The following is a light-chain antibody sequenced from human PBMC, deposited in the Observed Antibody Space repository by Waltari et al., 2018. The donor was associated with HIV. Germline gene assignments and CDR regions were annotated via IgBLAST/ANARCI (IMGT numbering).Light chain of an antibody. Sequence: SYEVTHSPAVSVSPGQTARITCSGDGVPNPYTYWYPQQSGQAPVLVIYKDTERPAGIPERFSGSRSGATVTLTISGVQTEDEADYYCHAADVSGTYQAFGGGTKLTVL. CDR1: GVPNPY. J-gene: IGLJ2*01. CDR3: HAADVSGTYQA. V-gene: IGLV3-25*03. CDR2: KDT.